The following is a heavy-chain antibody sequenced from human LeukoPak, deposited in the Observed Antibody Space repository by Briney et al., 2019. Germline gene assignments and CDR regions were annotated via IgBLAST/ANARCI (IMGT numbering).Heavy chain of an antibody. D-gene: IGHD3-22*01. Sequence: PGGSLRLSCAASGFTVSSNYMSWVRQAPGKGPEWVSVIYSGGSTYYADSVKGRFTISRDNSKNTLYLQMDSLRAEDTAVYYCARYSGNDSSGYYRYYFDYWGQGTLVTVSS. CDR3: ARYSGNDSSGYYRYYFDY. J-gene: IGHJ4*02. V-gene: IGHV3-53*01. CDR1: GFTVSSNY. CDR2: IYSGGST.